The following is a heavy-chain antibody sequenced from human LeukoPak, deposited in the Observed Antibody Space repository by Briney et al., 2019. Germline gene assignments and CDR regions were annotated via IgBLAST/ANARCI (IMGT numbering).Heavy chain of an antibody. CDR2: IYNSGIT. D-gene: IGHD3-22*01. CDR3: ARDHSSGSRWAFDI. Sequence: SETLSLTCTVSGGSISNYYCSWIRQPPGKGLEWIGYIYNSGITNYNPSLKSRVTMSVDTSKNQFSLKLSSVTAADTAVYYCARDHSSGSRWAFDIWGQGTMVTVSS. CDR1: GGSISNYY. J-gene: IGHJ3*02. V-gene: IGHV4-59*12.